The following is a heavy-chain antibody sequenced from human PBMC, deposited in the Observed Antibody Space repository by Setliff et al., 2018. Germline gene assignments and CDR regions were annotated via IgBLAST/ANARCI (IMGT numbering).Heavy chain of an antibody. CDR1: GYTFSNYL. CDR2: VNAGNGHT. CDR3: VRVDMVLSNFDF. V-gene: IGHV1-3*01. Sequence: ASVKVSCKASGYTFSNYLLHWVRQAPGQSPEWVGWVNAGNGHTKYSQRFQDRITITSETSATTVNMELRSLRSEDTAVYYCVRVDMVLSNFDFWGQGTLVTVSS. J-gene: IGHJ4*02. D-gene: IGHD5-12*01.